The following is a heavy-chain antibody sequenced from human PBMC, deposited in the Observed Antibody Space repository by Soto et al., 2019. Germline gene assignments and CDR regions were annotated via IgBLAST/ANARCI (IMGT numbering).Heavy chain of an antibody. CDR1: GFTFSNYD. CDR2: IDPAGDT. V-gene: IGHV3-13*01. CDR3: ARGDILTGYPDY. Sequence: GGSLRLSCAASGFTFSNYDMHWVRQAPGKGLEWVSAIDPAGDTFYPGSVKGRFTISREIAKNSLYLQMNSLRAGDTAIYYCARGDILTGYPDYWGQGTLVTVSS. J-gene: IGHJ4*02. D-gene: IGHD3-9*01.